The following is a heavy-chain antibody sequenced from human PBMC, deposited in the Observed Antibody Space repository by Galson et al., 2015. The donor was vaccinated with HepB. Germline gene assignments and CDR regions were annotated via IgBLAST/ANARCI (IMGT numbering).Heavy chain of an antibody. V-gene: IGHV1-3*04. D-gene: IGHD3-16*01. Sequence: SVKVSCKASGYSFTTYPIHWVRQAPGQSLEWMGWINTANGNTKYSQKFQGRVTITRDTSANIVYVELSSLRSEDTAVYCCARDTLGGNSFDPWGQGTLVTVSS. CDR3: ARDTLGGNSFDP. J-gene: IGHJ5*02. CDR2: INTANGNT. CDR1: GYSFTTYP.